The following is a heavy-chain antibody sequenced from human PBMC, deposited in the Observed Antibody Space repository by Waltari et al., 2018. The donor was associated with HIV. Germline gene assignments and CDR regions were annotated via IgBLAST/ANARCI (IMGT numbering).Heavy chain of an antibody. CDR1: GFTCGRYG. J-gene: IGHJ1*01. Sequence: QVQLVESGGGVVQPGRSLTLSCEASGFTCGRYGIHWVRQAPGKVLEWVAVIWYHGDKEDYADSVKGRFNISRDNSRNTVFLHMNSLRAEDTGFYFCARERGYTSPFDLWGQGTLVTVSS. CDR2: IWYHGDKE. V-gene: IGHV3-33*01. D-gene: IGHD5-18*01. CDR3: ARERGYTSPFDL.